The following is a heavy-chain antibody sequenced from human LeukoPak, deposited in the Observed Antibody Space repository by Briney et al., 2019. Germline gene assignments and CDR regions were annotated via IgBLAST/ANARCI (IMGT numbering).Heavy chain of an antibody. Sequence: PSETLSLTCTVSGGSVSSYCWSWIRQPPGKGLEWIGYIYYTGGTYYNPSLKSRVTMSEDTSKNQFSLKLSSVTAADTAVYYCARHQRDWNFFDSWGQGTLVTVSS. D-gene: IGHD1-1*01. V-gene: IGHV4-59*08. CDR2: IYYTGGT. CDR1: GGSVSSYC. CDR3: ARHQRDWNFFDS. J-gene: IGHJ4*02.